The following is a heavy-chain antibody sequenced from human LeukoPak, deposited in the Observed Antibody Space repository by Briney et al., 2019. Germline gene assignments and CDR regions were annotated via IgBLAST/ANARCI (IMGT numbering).Heavy chain of an antibody. CDR1: GGSISSNNW. J-gene: IGHJ5*02. CDR3: ARHPIYSSGWYSPAGFDP. D-gene: IGHD6-19*01. CDR2: IYHSGSP. Sequence: SETLSLTCAVSGGSISSNNWWGWVRQPPGKGLEWIGEIYHSGSPNYNPSLKSRVTISVDKSRNHFSLNLSSVTAADTAVYYCARHPIYSSGWYSPAGFDPWGQGTLVTVSS. V-gene: IGHV4-4*02.